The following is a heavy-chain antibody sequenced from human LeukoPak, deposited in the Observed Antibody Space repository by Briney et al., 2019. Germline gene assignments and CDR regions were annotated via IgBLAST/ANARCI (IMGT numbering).Heavy chain of an antibody. CDR2: ISSSGSTI. CDR1: GVTFSSYE. D-gene: IGHD3-10*02. CDR3: AELGITMIGGV. V-gene: IGHV3-48*03. J-gene: IGHJ6*04. Sequence: GGSLRLSCAASGVTFSSYEMNWGRQAPGEGLEWGSYISSSGSTIYYADSVKGRFTISRDNAKNSLYLQMNSLRAEDTAVYYCAELGITMIGGVWGKGTTVTISS.